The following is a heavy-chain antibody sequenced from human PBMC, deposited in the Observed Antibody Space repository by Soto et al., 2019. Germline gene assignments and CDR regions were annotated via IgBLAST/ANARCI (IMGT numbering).Heavy chain of an antibody. Sequence: PSETLSLTCAVYGGSFSGYYWSWIRQPPGKGLEWIGEINHSGSTNYNPSLKSRVTISVDTSKNQFSLKLSSVTAADTAVYYCASEIIAVAGFDPWGQGTLVTVSS. CDR1: GGSFSGYY. D-gene: IGHD6-19*01. CDR3: ASEIIAVAGFDP. V-gene: IGHV4-34*01. J-gene: IGHJ5*02. CDR2: INHSGST.